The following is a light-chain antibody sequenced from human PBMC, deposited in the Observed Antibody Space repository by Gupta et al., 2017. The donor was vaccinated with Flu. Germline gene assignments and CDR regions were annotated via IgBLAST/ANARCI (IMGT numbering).Light chain of an antibody. V-gene: IGLV1-40*01. J-gene: IGLJ2*01. CDR1: SSNIGAGYS. CDR3: QSFDRSLSGVI. CDR2: GDN. Sequence: QSVLTQPPSVSGAPGQRVIIPCTGSSSNIGAGYSIHWYRQLPGTAPRLVISGDNNRPSGVPDRFSGSRSGISASLAITGLQAEDEADYFCQSFDRSLSGVIFGGGTKLTVL.